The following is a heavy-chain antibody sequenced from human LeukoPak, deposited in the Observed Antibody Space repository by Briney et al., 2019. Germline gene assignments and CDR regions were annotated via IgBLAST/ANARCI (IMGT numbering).Heavy chain of an antibody. CDR2: ISGDGGST. V-gene: IGHV3-43*02. CDR3: AKVVVRVVTFSPIDY. CDR1: GFTFDDYA. Sequence: GGSLRLSCAASGFTFDDYAMEWVRQAPGKGLEWVSLISGDGGSTYYADSVKGRFTISRDNSKNSLYLQMNGLRTEDTALYYCAKVVVRVVTFSPIDYWGQGTLVTVSS. D-gene: IGHD2-21*02. J-gene: IGHJ4*02.